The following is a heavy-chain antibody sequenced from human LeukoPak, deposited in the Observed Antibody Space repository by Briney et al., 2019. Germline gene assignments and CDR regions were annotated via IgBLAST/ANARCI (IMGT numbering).Heavy chain of an antibody. V-gene: IGHV3-23*01. CDR3: VEDLGRYRNNCFDY. D-gene: IGHD1-26*01. J-gene: IGHJ4*02. CDR1: GFTFSSYA. CDR2: ISGSGGGT. Sequence: GGSLRLSCAASGFTFSSYAMSWVRQAPEKGLEWASTISGSGGGTYYADSVKGRFTISRDDSKNTLYLQMNSLRAEDTAVYYCVEDLGRYRNNCFDYWGQGTLVTVSS.